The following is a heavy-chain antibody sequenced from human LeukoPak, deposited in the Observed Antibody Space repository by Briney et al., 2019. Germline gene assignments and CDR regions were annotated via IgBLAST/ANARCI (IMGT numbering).Heavy chain of an antibody. V-gene: IGHV3-48*02. J-gene: IGHJ5*02. Sequence: PGGSLRLSCAASGXTFSSYSMNWVRQAPGKGLEWVSYTSSSSSTIYYADSVKGRFTISRDNAKNSLYLQMNSLRDEDTAVYYCARASLVVPAAMPGWFDPWGQGTLVTVSS. D-gene: IGHD2-2*01. CDR3: ARASLVVPAAMPGWFDP. CDR2: TSSSSSTI. CDR1: GXTFSSYS.